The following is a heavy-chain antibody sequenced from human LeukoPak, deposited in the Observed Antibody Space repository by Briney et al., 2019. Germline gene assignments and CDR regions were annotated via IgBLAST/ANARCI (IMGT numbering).Heavy chain of an antibody. CDR3: ARGAHRINWFDP. D-gene: IGHD2-15*01. Sequence: SETLSLTCTVSGGSISSYYWSWIRQPPGKGLEWIGYIYYSGSTNYNPSLKSRVTISVDTSKDQFSLKLSSVTAADTAVYYCARGAHRINWFDPWGQGTLVTVSS. V-gene: IGHV4-59*01. CDR2: IYYSGST. J-gene: IGHJ5*02. CDR1: GGSISSYY.